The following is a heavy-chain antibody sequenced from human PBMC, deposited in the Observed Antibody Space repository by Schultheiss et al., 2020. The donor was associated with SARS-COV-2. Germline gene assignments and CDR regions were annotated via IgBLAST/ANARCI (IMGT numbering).Heavy chain of an antibody. V-gene: IGHV1-18*04. D-gene: IGHD5-18*01. Sequence: ASVKVSCKASGYTFTGYYMHWVRQAPGQGLEWMGWISAYNGNTNYAQKFQGRVTITADKSTSTAYMELSSLRSEDTAVYYCARGGDTATTYYFDYWGQGTLVTVSS. CDR3: ARGGDTATTYYFDY. J-gene: IGHJ4*02. CDR2: ISAYNGNT. CDR1: GYTFTGYY.